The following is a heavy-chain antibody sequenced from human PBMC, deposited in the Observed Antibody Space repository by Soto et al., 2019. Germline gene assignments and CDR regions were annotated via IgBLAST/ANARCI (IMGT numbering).Heavy chain of an antibody. CDR3: AREKCSSTSCNHGMDV. CDR2: ITTTSTYK. Sequence: GSLRLSCVASAFTFNNFPMHWVRQAPGKGLQWLASITTTSTYKYYADPVKGRFSISRDNAKNSLYLELTNLRSEDTAVYYCAREKCSSTSCNHGMDVWGLGTTVTVSS. D-gene: IGHD2-2*01. CDR1: AFTFNNFP. J-gene: IGHJ6*02. V-gene: IGHV3-21*01.